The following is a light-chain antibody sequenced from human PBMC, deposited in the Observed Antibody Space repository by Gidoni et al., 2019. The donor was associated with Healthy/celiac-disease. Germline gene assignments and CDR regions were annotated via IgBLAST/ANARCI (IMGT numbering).Light chain of an antibody. CDR2: QDS. CDR3: QAWDSSTAV. J-gene: IGLJ2*01. CDR1: KLGDTY. Sequence: SYERTQPHSVSVSPGQTASITCSGDKLGDTYACWSQQKPGQSPVLVIYQDSKRPSGIPERFSGSNSGNTATLTISGSQAMDEADYYCQAWDSSTAVFGGGTKLTVL. V-gene: IGLV3-1*01.